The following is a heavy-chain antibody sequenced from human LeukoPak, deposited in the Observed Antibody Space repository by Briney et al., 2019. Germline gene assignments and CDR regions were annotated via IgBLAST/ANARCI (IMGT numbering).Heavy chain of an antibody. Sequence: SETLSLTCTVSGGSIGSYYWSWIRQPAGKGLECIGRIYTSGSTNYNPSLKSRVTMSVDTSKNQFSLKLSSVTAADTAVYYCAREVNLRFLEWLIDYWGQGTLVTVSS. J-gene: IGHJ4*02. CDR1: GGSIGSYY. CDR2: IYTSGST. D-gene: IGHD3-3*01. CDR3: AREVNLRFLEWLIDY. V-gene: IGHV4-4*07.